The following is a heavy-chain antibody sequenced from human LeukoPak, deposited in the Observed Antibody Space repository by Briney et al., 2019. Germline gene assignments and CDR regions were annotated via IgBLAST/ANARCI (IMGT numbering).Heavy chain of an antibody. CDR2: INHRGST. J-gene: IGHJ6*03. Sequence: PSETLSLTCAVYGGSFSGYYWSWIRQPPGKGLEWIWEINHRGSTNYNPSLKSRVTISVDTSKNQFSLKLSSVTAADTAVYYCSRAYSGSSFPYYYYYYMDVWGKGTTVTVSS. CDR1: GGSFSGYY. V-gene: IGHV4-34*01. D-gene: IGHD1-26*01. CDR3: SRAYSGSSFPYYYYYYMDV.